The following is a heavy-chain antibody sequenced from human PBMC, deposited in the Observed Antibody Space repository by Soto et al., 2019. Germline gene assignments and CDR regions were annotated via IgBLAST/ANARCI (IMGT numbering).Heavy chain of an antibody. V-gene: IGHV3-74*01. CDR1: GFTFSGSL. Sequence: EVQLVESGGGLVQPGGSLRLSCAASGFTFSGSLMHWVRQAPGKGLVWVSRINGDGSGTSYADFVKGRFTISRDDAKNTLFLQMSGLRAEDTAVYYCARGIFGSGTANDYWGQGTLVTVSS. CDR2: INGDGSGT. D-gene: IGHD3-10*01. CDR3: ARGIFGSGTANDY. J-gene: IGHJ4*02.